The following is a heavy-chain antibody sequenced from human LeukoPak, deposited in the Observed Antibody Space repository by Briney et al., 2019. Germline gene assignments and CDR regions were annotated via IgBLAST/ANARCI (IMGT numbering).Heavy chain of an antibody. D-gene: IGHD1-14*01. CDR3: ARGVEPLAANTWAD. J-gene: IGHJ4*02. CDR2: LYSVGNK. Sequence: GGSLRLSCAACGLTVITTDMTWLSQAPGKRLEWVSVLYSVGNKKYADSVEGRFTISRDNPKTTLSLEMNSLGPDDTAVYYCARGVEPLAANTWADRGQGALVTVSP. CDR1: GLTVITTD. V-gene: IGHV3-53*01.